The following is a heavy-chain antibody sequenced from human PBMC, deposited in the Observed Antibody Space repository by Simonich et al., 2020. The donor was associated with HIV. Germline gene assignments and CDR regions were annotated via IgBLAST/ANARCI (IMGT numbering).Heavy chain of an antibody. Sequence: QVQLQQWGAGLLKPSATLSLTCAVYGGSFSGYYWSWIRQPPGKGLEWIGKINHGGGTNDHPSLKSRVTISVDTSKKQFSPKLSSVTAADTAVYYCVRREGFWFDPWGQGTLVTVSS. CDR1: GGSFSGYY. CDR2: INHGGGT. J-gene: IGHJ5*02. V-gene: IGHV4-34*01. CDR3: VRREGFWFDP.